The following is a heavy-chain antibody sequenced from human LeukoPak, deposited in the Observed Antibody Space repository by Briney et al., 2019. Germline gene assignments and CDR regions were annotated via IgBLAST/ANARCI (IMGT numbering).Heavy chain of an antibody. CDR2: ISGGGDIT. V-gene: IGHV3-23*01. CDR3: LRQDPPATANY. CDR1: GFNFANHA. J-gene: IGHJ4*02. Sequence: GGSLRLSCAASGFNFANHAMSWVRQTAGKGLEWVSAISGGGDITYYADSVKGRFTISRDNSKDTLFLQTHSPRPGDTAVYYCLRQDPPATANYWGQGTLVTISS. D-gene: IGHD2-21*02.